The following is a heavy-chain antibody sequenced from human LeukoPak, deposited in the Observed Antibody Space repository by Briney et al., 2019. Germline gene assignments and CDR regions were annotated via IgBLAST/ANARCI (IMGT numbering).Heavy chain of an antibody. V-gene: IGHV3-48*01. CDR2: ISSSSSTI. CDR3: AGGTLSDWSAFDY. Sequence: GGSLRLSCAASGFTFSSYSMNWVRQAPGKGLEWVSYISSSSSTIYYADSVKGRFTISRDNAKNSLYLQMNSLRAEDTAVYYCAGGTLSDWSAFDYWGQGSLVTVSS. D-gene: IGHD1-1*01. J-gene: IGHJ4*02. CDR1: GFTFSSYS.